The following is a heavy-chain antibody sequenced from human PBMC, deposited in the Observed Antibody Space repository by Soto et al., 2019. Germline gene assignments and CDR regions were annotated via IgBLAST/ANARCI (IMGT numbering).Heavy chain of an antibody. D-gene: IGHD5-12*01. CDR2: IWYDGSNK. CDR3: AREWPRGYFDY. V-gene: IGHV3-33*01. J-gene: IGHJ4*02. CDR1: GFTFSSYG. Sequence: QVQLVESGGGVVQPGRSLRLSCAASGFTFSSYGMHWVRQAPGKGLEWVAVIWYDGSNKYYADSVKGRFTISRDNSKNTLYLQMNSLRAEDTAVYYCAREWPRGYFDYCGQGTLVTVSS.